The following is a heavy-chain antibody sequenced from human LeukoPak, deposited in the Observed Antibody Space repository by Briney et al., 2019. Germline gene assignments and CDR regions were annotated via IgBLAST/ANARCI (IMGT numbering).Heavy chain of an antibody. CDR3: ARHVVAVGFDY. J-gene: IGHJ4*02. D-gene: IGHD3-22*01. CDR2: ITSSSSYI. V-gene: IGHV3-21*01. CDR1: GFTFSSYG. Sequence: GGSLRLSCAASGFTFSSYGMIWVRQAPGKGLEWVSSITSSSSYIYYADSVKGRFTISRDNAKNSLCLQMNSLRAEDTAVYYCARHVVAVGFDYWGQGTLVTVSS.